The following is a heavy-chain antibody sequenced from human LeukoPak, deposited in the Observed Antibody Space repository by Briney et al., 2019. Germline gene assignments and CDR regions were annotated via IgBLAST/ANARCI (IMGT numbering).Heavy chain of an antibody. D-gene: IGHD3-22*01. CDR3: AIMHGYYDGSGFWVQ. CDR1: GFTFYEHG. V-gene: IGHV3-33*01. J-gene: IGHJ4*02. CDR2: IYVDGFNK. Sequence: GGSLRLSCAASGFTFYEHGFHWVRQAPGEGLEWVAIIYVDGFNKYYSDSVKGRFTVSRDNSQNTIHLQMNSLRDEDTGVYYCAIMHGYYDGSGFWVQWGQGTLVTVSS.